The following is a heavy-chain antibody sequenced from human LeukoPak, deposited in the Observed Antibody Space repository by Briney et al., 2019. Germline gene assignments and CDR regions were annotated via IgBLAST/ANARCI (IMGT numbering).Heavy chain of an antibody. Sequence: ASAKVSCKASGYTFTSNGISWVRQAPRQGLKLMRWISAYNGNTNYAQKLQGRVTMTTDTSTSTAYMELRSLRSDDTAVYYCARVEMATITQITYFDYWGQGTLVTVSS. D-gene: IGHD5-24*01. J-gene: IGHJ4*02. CDR1: GYTFTSNG. CDR3: ARVEMATITQITYFDY. V-gene: IGHV1-18*01. CDR2: ISAYNGNT.